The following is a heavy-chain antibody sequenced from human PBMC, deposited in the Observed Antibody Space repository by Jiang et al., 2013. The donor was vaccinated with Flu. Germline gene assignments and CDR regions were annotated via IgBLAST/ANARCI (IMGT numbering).Heavy chain of an antibody. D-gene: IGHD2-15*01. CDR3: AREYQGSGSTLGY. Sequence: SGAEVKRPGASVKVSCKARDSNFDSYGISWVRQAPGQGLEWMGWISAHNGKTNYAQRFQGRLTLTIDTSRSTVYMELRSLRSDDTAVYYCAREYQGSGSTLGYWGQGTQVIVSS. V-gene: IGHV1-18*01. CDR1: DSNFDSYG. CDR2: ISAHNGKT. J-gene: IGHJ4*02.